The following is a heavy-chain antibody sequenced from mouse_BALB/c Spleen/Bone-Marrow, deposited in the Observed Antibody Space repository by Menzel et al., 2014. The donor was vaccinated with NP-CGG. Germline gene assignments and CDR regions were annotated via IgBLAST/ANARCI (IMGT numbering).Heavy chain of an antibody. CDR3: GRTKTSCSYGL. J-gene: IGHJ3*02. V-gene: IGHV5-6-5*01. Sequence: EESGGRLVTPGGSLTLTCTVSGFDLSSNAIAWVRQAPGEGLQWIGIIYAGGRVSYANWAKGRFTISKTSTTVSLVMNSLTAADTATYFCGRTKTSCSYGLWGQGTLVTVS. CDR2: IYAGGRV. CDR1: GFDLSSNA. D-gene: IGHD2-12*01.